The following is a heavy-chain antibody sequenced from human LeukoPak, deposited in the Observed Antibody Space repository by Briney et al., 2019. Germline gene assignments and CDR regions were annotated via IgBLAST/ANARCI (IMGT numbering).Heavy chain of an antibody. CDR1: GFTVSSYY. CDR3: ARGAVAGTYKDNGMDV. Sequence: GGSLRLSCAASGFTVSSYYMTWVRQAPGKGLEWVSVIYSGGGTYYADSVKGRFTISRDNSKNTLHLQMNSLRAEDTAMYYCARGAVAGTYKDNGMDVWGQGTTVTVSS. D-gene: IGHD6-19*01. V-gene: IGHV3-53*01. CDR2: IYSGGGT. J-gene: IGHJ6*02.